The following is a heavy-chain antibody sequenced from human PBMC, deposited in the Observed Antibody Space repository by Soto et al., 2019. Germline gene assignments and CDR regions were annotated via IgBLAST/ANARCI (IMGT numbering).Heavy chain of an antibody. CDR3: ARGRIVVVPAANIGQYNWFDP. J-gene: IGHJ5*02. CDR2: INHSGGT. D-gene: IGHD2-2*01. CDR1: GGSFSGYY. Sequence: PSETLSLTCAVYGGSFSGYYWSWIRQPPGKGLEWIGEINHSGGTNYNPSLKSRVTISVDTSKNQFSLKLSSVTAADTAVYYCARGRIVVVPAANIGQYNWFDPWGQGTLVTVSS. V-gene: IGHV4-34*01.